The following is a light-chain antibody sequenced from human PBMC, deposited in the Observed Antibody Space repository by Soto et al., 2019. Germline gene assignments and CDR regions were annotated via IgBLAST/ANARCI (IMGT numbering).Light chain of an antibody. Sequence: QSAVTQPASVSGSPGQSITISCTGTSSDVGGYKYVSWYQQHPGKAPKLMIYEVSNRPSGVSNRFSGSKSGNTASLTISGLQAEDESDYYCSSYTTSHTLVFGGGTKLTVL. CDR1: SSDVGGYKY. J-gene: IGLJ2*01. V-gene: IGLV2-14*01. CDR2: EVS. CDR3: SSYTTSHTLV.